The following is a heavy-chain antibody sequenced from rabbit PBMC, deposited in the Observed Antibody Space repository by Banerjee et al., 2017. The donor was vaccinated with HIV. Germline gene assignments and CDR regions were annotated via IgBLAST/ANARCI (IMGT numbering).Heavy chain of an antibody. CDR3: ARDNASDGYYFNL. CDR1: GFSFSSNA. D-gene: IGHD6-1*01. J-gene: IGHJ4*01. Sequence: QSLEESGGDLVKPGASLTLTCTASGFSFSSNAMCWVRQAPGKGLEWIGCIYTGSGNTYYASWAKGRFTISKTSSTTITLQMPSLTAADTATYFCARDNASDGYYFNLWGQGTLVTVS. CDR2: IYTGSGNT. V-gene: IGHV1S40*01.